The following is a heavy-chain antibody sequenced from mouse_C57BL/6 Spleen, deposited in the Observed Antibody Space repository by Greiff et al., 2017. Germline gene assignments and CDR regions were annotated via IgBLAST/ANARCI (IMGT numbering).Heavy chain of an antibody. CDR1: GYSITSGYY. CDR2: ISYDGSN. J-gene: IGHJ3*01. D-gene: IGHD1-1*01. CDR3: AREGYGSSYVAWFAY. V-gene: IGHV3-6*01. Sequence: EVHLVESGPGLVKPSQSLSLTCSVTGYSITSGYYWNWILQFPGNKLECMGYISYDGSNNYNPSLKNPINITRNTSKTQFFLKLKSVTTEDTATYYCAREGYGSSYVAWFAYWGQGTMVTVSA.